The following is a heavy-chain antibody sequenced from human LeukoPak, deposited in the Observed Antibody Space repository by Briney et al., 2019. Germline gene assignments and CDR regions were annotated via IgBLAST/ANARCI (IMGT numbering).Heavy chain of an antibody. CDR2: IKRKSDGATT. CDR1: GFTFRNAW. V-gene: IGHV3-15*01. CDR3: PTWHYGDPYLYYGMDV. J-gene: IGHJ6*02. Sequence: NPGGSLGLSCAASGFTFRNAWMSWVRQAPGKGLEWVGRIKRKSDGATTDYAAPVQGRFIISRDDSKNMLFLQMNSLKTEDTAVYYCPTWHYGDPYLYYGMDVWGQGTTVTVSS. D-gene: IGHD4-17*01.